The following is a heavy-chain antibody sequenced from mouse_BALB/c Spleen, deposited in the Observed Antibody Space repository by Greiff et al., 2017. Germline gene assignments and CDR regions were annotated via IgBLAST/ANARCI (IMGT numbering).Heavy chain of an antibody. Sequence: DVKLVESGGGLVQPGGSLRLSCATSGFTFTDYYMSWVRQPPGKALEWLGFIRNKANGYTTEYSASVTGRFTISRDNSQSILYLQMNTLRAEDSATYYCARALLLYAMDYWGQGTSVTVSS. CDR1: GFTFTDYY. V-gene: IGHV7-3*02. D-gene: IGHD2-10*01. CDR2: IRNKANGYTT. J-gene: IGHJ4*01. CDR3: ARALLLYAMDY.